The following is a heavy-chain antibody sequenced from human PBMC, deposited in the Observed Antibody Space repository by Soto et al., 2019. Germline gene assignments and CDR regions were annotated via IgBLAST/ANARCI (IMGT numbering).Heavy chain of an antibody. CDR2: INPNSGGT. V-gene: IGHV1-2*04. CDR1: GYTFTGYY. D-gene: IGHD3-3*01. CDR3: AREGITIFGVAPTPFYYYYGMDV. Sequence: ASVKVSCKASGYTFTGYYMHWVRQAPGQGLEWMGRINPNSGGTNYAQKFQGWVTMTRDTSISTAYMELSRLRSDDTAVYYCAREGITIFGVAPTPFYYYYGMDVWGQGTTVTVSS. J-gene: IGHJ6*02.